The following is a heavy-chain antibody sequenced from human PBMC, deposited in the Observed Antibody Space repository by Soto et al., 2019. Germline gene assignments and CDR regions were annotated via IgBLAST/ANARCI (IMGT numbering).Heavy chain of an antibody. V-gene: IGHV3-15*01. J-gene: IGHJ4*02. CDR1: GFTFSNAW. Sequence: GGSLRLSCAASGFTFSNAWMSWVRQAPGKGLEWVGRIKSKTDGGTTDYAAPVKGRFTISRDDSKNTLYLQMNSLKTEDTAVYYCTTDLGLFDNWNPSQWGQGTLVTVSS. D-gene: IGHD1-20*01. CDR2: IKSKTDGGTT. CDR3: TTDLGLFDNWNPSQ.